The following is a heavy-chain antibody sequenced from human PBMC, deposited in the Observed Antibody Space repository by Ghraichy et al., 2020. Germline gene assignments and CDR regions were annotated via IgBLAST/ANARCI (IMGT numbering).Heavy chain of an antibody. Sequence: SETLSLTCTVSGGSISSYYWSWIRQPPGKGLEWIGYIYYSGSTNYNPSLKSRVTISVDTSKNQFSLKLSSVTAADTAVYYCARENVGAVAGFFDYWGQGTLVTVSS. CDR1: GGSISSYY. CDR3: ARENVGAVAGFFDY. J-gene: IGHJ4*02. D-gene: IGHD6-19*01. V-gene: IGHV4-59*01. CDR2: IYYSGST.